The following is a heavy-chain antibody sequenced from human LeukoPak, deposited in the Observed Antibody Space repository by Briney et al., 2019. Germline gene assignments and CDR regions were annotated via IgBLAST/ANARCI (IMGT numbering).Heavy chain of an antibody. CDR3: AKDKIGFIVGAAINPLAY. J-gene: IGHJ4*02. V-gene: IGHV3-23*01. CDR2: ISGSGGST. Sequence: GGSLRLSCAASGFTFSSYAMSWVRQAPGKGLEWVSAISGSGGSTYYADSVKGRFTISRDNSKNTLYLQMNSLRAEDTAVYYCAKDKIGFIVGAAINPLAYWGQGTLVTVSS. D-gene: IGHD1-26*01. CDR1: GFTFSSYA.